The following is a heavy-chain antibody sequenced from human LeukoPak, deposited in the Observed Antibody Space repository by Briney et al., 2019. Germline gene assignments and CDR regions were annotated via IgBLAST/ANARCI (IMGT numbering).Heavy chain of an antibody. CDR2: IYTSGST. D-gene: IGHD6-13*01. J-gene: IGHJ4*02. V-gene: IGHV4-61*02. CDR1: GGSISSGSYY. Sequence: PSQTLSLTCTVSGGSISSGSYYWSWIRQPAGKGLEWIGRIYTSGSTNYNPSLKSRVTISVDTSKNQSSLKLSSVTAADTAVYYCARGVISSWSYYFDYWGQGTLVTVSS. CDR3: ARGVISSWSYYFDY.